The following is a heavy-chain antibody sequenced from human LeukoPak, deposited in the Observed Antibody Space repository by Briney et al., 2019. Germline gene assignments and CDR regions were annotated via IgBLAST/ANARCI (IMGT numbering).Heavy chain of an antibody. CDR3: ARENYYGSGKIDY. J-gene: IGHJ4*02. D-gene: IGHD3-10*01. CDR1: GGSFSGYY. V-gene: IGHV4-34*01. CDR2: INHSGST. Sequence: PSETLSLTCAVYGGSFSGYYWSWIRQPPGKGLEWIGEINHSGSTNYNPSLKSRVTISVDTSKNQFSLKLSSVTAADTAVYYCARENYYGSGKIDYWGQGTLVTVSS.